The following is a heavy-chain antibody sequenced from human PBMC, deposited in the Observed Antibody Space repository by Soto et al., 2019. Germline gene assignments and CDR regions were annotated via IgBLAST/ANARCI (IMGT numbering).Heavy chain of an antibody. D-gene: IGHD2-2*01. Sequence: QVQLVQSGAEVKKPGASVKVSCKASGYTFTSYGISWVRQAPGQGLEWMGWISAYNGNTNYAQKLQGRVTMTTDTSTSTAYMEPRRLRSDDTAVYYCARDQVPSHSPAPFDYWGQGTLVTVSS. CDR2: ISAYNGNT. CDR1: GYTFTSYG. J-gene: IGHJ4*02. V-gene: IGHV1-18*01. CDR3: ARDQVPSHSPAPFDY.